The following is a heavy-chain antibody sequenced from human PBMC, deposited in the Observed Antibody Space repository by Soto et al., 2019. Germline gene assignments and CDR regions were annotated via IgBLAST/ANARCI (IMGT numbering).Heavy chain of an antibody. V-gene: IGHV1-2*02. CDR3: ARDHATVTLAYFDY. D-gene: IGHD4-17*01. CDR2: INPNSGGT. Sequence: VKVSCKASGYTFTGYYMHWVRQAPGQGLEWMGWINPNSGGTNYAQKFQGRVTMTRDTSISTAYMELSRLRSDDTAVYYCARDHATVTLAYFDYWGQGTLVTVSS. CDR1: GYTFTGYY. J-gene: IGHJ4*02.